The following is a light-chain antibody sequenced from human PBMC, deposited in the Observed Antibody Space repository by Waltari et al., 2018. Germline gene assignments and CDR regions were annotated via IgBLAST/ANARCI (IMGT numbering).Light chain of an antibody. V-gene: IGLV2-23*02. CDR3: CSYADGTTSV. Sequence: QSALTQPASVSGSPGQSITISCTGTRRDFGTYNLFSWYQQHPGKAPKVIIYGVTQRPSGVSNRFSGSKSGNTASLTISGLQAEDEADYYCCSYADGTTSVFGGGTKLTVL. CDR2: GVT. J-gene: IGLJ3*02. CDR1: RRDFGTYNL.